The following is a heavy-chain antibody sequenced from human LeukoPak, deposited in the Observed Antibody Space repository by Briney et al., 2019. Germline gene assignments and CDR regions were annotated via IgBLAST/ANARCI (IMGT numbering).Heavy chain of an antibody. CDR3: ARGSYVDTAMAPIDY. Sequence: ASVKVSCKVSGYTLTELSMHWVRQAPGKGLEWMGGFDPEDGETIYAQKFQGRVTITADKSTSTAYMELSSLRSEDTAVYYCARGSYVDTAMAPIDYWGQGTLVTVSS. CDR1: GYTLTELS. CDR2: FDPEDGET. J-gene: IGHJ4*02. V-gene: IGHV1-24*01. D-gene: IGHD5-18*01.